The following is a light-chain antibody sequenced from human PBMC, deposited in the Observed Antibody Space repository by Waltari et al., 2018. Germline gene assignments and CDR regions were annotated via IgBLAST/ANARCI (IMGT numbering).Light chain of an antibody. J-gene: IGLJ3*02. CDR1: SRPPSTHSY. V-gene: IGLV8-61*01. CDR3: ALYMGSGIWV. CDR2: KAN. Sequence: QTVVTQEPSLSVSPGGTVPLTCPLSSRPPSTHSYPTWYQQTPGQAPRTLVYKANARSSGVPDRFSGSILGNTAALTITGAQADDESDYYCALYMGSGIWVFGGGTRLTVL.